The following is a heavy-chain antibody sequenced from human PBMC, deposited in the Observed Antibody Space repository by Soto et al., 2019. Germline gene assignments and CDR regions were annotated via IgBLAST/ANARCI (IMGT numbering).Heavy chain of an antibody. V-gene: IGHV3-30*18. CDR2: ISSDGSNK. Sequence: QVQLVESGGGVVQPGRSLRLSCAASGFTFSSYGMHWVRQAPGKGLEWVAVISSDGSNKYYADSVKGRFTISRDNSKNTLYLQMNTLRAEDTAVYYCVKEYQLLVYYFDYWGQGTLVTVSS. D-gene: IGHD2-2*01. CDR3: VKEYQLLVYYFDY. J-gene: IGHJ4*02. CDR1: GFTFSSYG.